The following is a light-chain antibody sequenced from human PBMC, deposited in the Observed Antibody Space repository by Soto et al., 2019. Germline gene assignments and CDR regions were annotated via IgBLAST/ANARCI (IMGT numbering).Light chain of an antibody. J-gene: IGKJ1*01. CDR1: QSVDSN. V-gene: IGKV3-15*01. CDR3: QQYGSSPRT. Sequence: EIVMTQSPATLSVSPGERVTLSCRASQSVDSNLAWYQQKPGQAPRLLIYGTSTRATGVPGRFSGRGSGTEFTLTIGSLESEDFAVYYCQQYGSSPRTFGQGTKVDIK. CDR2: GTS.